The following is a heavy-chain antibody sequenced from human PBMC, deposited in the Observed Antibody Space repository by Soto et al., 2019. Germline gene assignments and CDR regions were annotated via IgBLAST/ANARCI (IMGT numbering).Heavy chain of an antibody. CDR3: ARASPLGPVTTTLYGMDV. Sequence: GASVKVSWKASGGTFSSYAISWVRQAPGRGLEWMGGIIPIFGTANYAQKFQGRVTITADESTSTAYMELSSLRSEDTAVYYCARASPLGPVTTTLYGMDVWGQGTTVTVSS. J-gene: IGHJ6*02. D-gene: IGHD4-17*01. CDR1: GGTFSSYA. CDR2: IIPIFGTA. V-gene: IGHV1-69*13.